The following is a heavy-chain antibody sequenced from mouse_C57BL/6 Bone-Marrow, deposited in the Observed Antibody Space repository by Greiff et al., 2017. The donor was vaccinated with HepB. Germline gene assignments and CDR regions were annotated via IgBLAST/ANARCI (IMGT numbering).Heavy chain of an antibody. CDR2: IYPGSGST. Sequence: VQLQHPGAELVKPGASVKMSCKASGYTFTSYWLTWVKQRPGQGLEWIGDIYPGSGSTNYNEKFKSKATLTVDTSSSTAYMQLSSLTSEDSAVYYCARCLYYYGSSYWYFDVWGTGTTVTVSS. J-gene: IGHJ1*03. V-gene: IGHV1-55*01. CDR1: GYTFTSYW. D-gene: IGHD1-1*01. CDR3: ARCLYYYGSSYWYFDV.